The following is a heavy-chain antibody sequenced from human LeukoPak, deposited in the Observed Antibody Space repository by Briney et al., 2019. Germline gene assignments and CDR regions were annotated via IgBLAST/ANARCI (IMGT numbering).Heavy chain of an antibody. CDR1: GGSISSYY. V-gene: IGHV4-59*01. J-gene: IGHJ4*02. Sequence: SSETLSLTCTVSGGSISSYYWSWIRQPPGKGLEWIGYIYYSGSTNYNPSLKSRVTISVDTSKNQFSLKLSSVTAADTAVYYCARTGYSRLYYFDYWSQGTLVTVSS. CDR3: ARTGYSRLYYFDY. CDR2: IYYSGST. D-gene: IGHD6-13*01.